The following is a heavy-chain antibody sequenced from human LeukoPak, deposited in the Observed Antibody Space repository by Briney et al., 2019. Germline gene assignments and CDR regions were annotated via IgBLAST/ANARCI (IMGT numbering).Heavy chain of an antibody. J-gene: IGHJ4*02. CDR2: IKQDGSEK. Sequence: PGGSLRLSCAASGFTFSSYWMSWVRQAPGKGLEWVANIKQDGSEKYYVDSVKGRFTISRDNAKNSPYLQMNSLRAEDTAVYYCARGADPYDFWSGYNYYFDYWGQGTLVTVSS. V-gene: IGHV3-7*04. D-gene: IGHD3-3*01. CDR3: ARGADPYDFWSGYNYYFDY. CDR1: GFTFSSYW.